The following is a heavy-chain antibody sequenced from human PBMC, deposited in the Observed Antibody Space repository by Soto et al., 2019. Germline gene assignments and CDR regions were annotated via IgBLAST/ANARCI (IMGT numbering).Heavy chain of an antibody. CDR1: GGTFSSYA. Sequence: SVKVSCKASGGTFSSYAISWVRQAPGQGLEWMGGIIPIFGTANYAQKFQGRVTITADESTSTAYMELSSLRSEDTAVYYCARDRAYSSSPRNYYCGMDGWGQGTTVTVAS. J-gene: IGHJ6*02. D-gene: IGHD6-6*01. V-gene: IGHV1-69*13. CDR3: ARDRAYSSSPRNYYCGMDG. CDR2: IIPIFGTA.